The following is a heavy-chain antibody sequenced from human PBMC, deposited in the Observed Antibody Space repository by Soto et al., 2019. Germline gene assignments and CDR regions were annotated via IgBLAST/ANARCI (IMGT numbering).Heavy chain of an antibody. D-gene: IGHD3-22*01. V-gene: IGHV4-39*01. J-gene: IGHJ4*02. CDR2: IYYSGST. Sequence: SETLSLTCTVSGGSISSSSYYWGWIRQPPGKGLEWIGSIYYSGSTYYNPSLKSRVTISVDTSKNQFSLKLSSVTAADTAVYYCARIISVDYYDSSGYHYYFDYWGQGTLVTVSS. CDR3: ARIISVDYYDSSGYHYYFDY. CDR1: GGSISSSSYY.